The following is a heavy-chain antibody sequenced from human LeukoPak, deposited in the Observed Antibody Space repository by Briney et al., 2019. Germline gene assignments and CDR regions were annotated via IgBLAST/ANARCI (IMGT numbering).Heavy chain of an antibody. CDR1: GFTFSSYA. J-gene: IGHJ2*01. CDR3: AKDSASGGDFWGYFDL. V-gene: IGHV3-23*01. D-gene: IGHD2-21*02. CDR2: ISARGGSP. Sequence: GGSLRLSCAASGFTFSSYAMTWVRQAPGKGRGGVSIISARGGSPSYADSVQGRFTISRDNSKNTLYLQMNSLRAEDTAVYYCAKDSASGGDFWGYFDLWGRGTQVTVSS.